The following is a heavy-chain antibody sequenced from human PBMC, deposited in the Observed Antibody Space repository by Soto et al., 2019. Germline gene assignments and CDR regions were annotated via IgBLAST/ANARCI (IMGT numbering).Heavy chain of an antibody. D-gene: IGHD2-2*01. CDR2: INHSGST. CDR1: GGSFSGYY. CDR3: ARGDICSSTSCYYYYYYMDV. Sequence: SETLSLTCAVYGGSFSGYYWSWIRQPPGKGLEWIGEINHSGSTNYNPSLKSRVTISVDTSKNQFSLKLSSVTAADTAVYYCARGDICSSTSCYYYYYYMDVWGKGTTVTVSS. J-gene: IGHJ6*03. V-gene: IGHV4-34*01.